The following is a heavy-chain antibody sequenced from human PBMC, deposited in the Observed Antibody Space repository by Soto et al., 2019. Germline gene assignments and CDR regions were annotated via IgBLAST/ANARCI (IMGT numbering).Heavy chain of an antibody. J-gene: IGHJ4*02. CDR2: ITDNGGYT. V-gene: IGHV3-64*01. D-gene: IGHD2-21*01. CDR1: GFTFSSYA. Sequence: EVQLVESGGGLVQPGGSLRLSCAASGFTFSSYAMHWVRQAPGEGLEYVSGITDNGGYTYYATSVKGRFTISRDSSKNTLYLQMGSLRAEDMAIYYCARAKNGGDYDYWGQGTLVTVSS. CDR3: ARAKNGGDYDY.